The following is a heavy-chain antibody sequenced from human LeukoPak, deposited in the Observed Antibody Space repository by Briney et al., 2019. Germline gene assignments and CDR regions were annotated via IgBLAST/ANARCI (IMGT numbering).Heavy chain of an antibody. V-gene: IGHV3-48*03. D-gene: IGHD4-17*01. Sequence: GGSLRLSCAASGFSFSGYEMNWVRQAPGEGLEWISYISTTGGTISYSDSVKGRFTISRDNAKNSLYLQMNNVRVEDTAVYYCARGDDFGDSLPAYWGQGTLVTVSS. CDR3: ARGDDFGDSLPAY. J-gene: IGHJ4*02. CDR2: ISTTGGTI. CDR1: GFSFSGYE.